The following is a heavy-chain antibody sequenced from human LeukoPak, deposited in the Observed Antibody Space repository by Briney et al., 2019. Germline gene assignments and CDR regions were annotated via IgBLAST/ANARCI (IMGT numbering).Heavy chain of an antibody. V-gene: IGHV4-34*01. J-gene: IGHJ4*02. CDR2: INHSGST. Sequence: PSETLSLTCAVYGGSFSGYYWSWIRQPPGKGLEWIGEINHSGSTNYNPSLKSRVTISVDTSKNQFSLKLSSVTAADTAVYYCARVIDYDSGGYTDYWGQGTLVTVSS. CDR3: ARVIDYDSGGYTDY. CDR1: GGSFSGYY. D-gene: IGHD3-22*01.